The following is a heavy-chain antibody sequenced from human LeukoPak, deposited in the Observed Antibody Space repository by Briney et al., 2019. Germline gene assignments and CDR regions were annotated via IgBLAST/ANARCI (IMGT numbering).Heavy chain of an antibody. Sequence: GSLRLSCAASGFTFSYFWMHWFRQTPGKGLVWVSCINTDGSYSSYADSVKGRFTISTDNSKNTLYLQMNSLRAEDTAVYYCARAARPTSDTSGSYWYYFDCWGQGILVTVSS. V-gene: IGHV3-74*01. CDR3: ARAARPTSDTSGSYWYYFDC. J-gene: IGHJ4*02. D-gene: IGHD3-22*01. CDR1: GFTFSYFW. CDR2: INTDGSYS.